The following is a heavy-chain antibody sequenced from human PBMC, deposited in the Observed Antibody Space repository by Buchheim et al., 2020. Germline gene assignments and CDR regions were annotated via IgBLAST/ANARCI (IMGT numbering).Heavy chain of an antibody. CDR3: ARDVTDIVVVVAEYYFDY. CDR1: GFTFSSYW. Sequence: EVQLVESGGGLVQPGGSLRLSCAASGFTFSSYWMSWVRQAPGKGLEWVANIKQDGSGKYYVDSVKGRFTISRDNAKNSLYLQMNSLRAEDTAVYYCARDVTDIVVVVAEYYFDYWGQGTL. D-gene: IGHD2-15*01. V-gene: IGHV3-7*01. J-gene: IGHJ4*02. CDR2: IKQDGSGK.